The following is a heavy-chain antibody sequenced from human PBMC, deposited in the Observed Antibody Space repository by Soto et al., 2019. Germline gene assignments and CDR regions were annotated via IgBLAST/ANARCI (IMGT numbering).Heavy chain of an antibody. CDR2: ISYDGSNK. V-gene: IGHV3-30-3*01. CDR3: AAQGVESSGSWLDY. D-gene: IGHD1-26*01. CDR1: GFTFSSYA. J-gene: IGHJ4*02. Sequence: GGSLRLSCAASGFTFSSYAMHWVRQAPGKGLEWVAVISYDGSNKYYADSVKGRFTISRDNSKNTLYLQMNSLRAEDTAVYYCAAQGVESSGSWLDYWGQGTLVTVSS.